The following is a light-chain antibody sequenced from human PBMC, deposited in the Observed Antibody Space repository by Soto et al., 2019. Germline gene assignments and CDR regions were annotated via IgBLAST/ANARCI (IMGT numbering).Light chain of an antibody. CDR2: DAS. CDR3: QQRSTWPT. J-gene: IGKJ1*01. V-gene: IGKV3-11*01. CDR1: QSVSGY. Sequence: EIVWTQSPATLSLSPGERATLSCRASQSVSGYLAWYQQKPGQAPRLLIYDASSRAKGIPARFTGSGSGTDFSLTISSLEPEDFAVYYCQQRSTWPTFGQGTKVDIK.